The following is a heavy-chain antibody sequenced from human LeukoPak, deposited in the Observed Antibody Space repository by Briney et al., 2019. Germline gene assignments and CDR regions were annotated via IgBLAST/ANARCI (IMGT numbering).Heavy chain of an antibody. V-gene: IGHV3-9*01. CDR2: ISWNSGSI. CDR1: GFTLDDYA. Sequence: GGSLRLSCAASGFTLDDYAMHWVRQAPGKGLEWVSGISWNSGSIGYADSVKGRFTISRDNAKNSLYLQMNSLRAEDTALYYCAKDKTPLMVYAMPDYWGQGTLVTVSS. CDR3: AKDKTPLMVYAMPDY. D-gene: IGHD2-8*01. J-gene: IGHJ4*02.